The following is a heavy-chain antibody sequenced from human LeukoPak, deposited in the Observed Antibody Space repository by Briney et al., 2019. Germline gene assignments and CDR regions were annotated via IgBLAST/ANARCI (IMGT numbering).Heavy chain of an antibody. CDR3: ARVHYYDSKGNWFDP. Sequence: ASVKVSCKASGYTFTNYVINWVRQATGQGLEWMGWMNPNSGNTGYAQKFQGRVTMTRDTSISTAYMALNSLRSEDTAIYYCARVHYYDSKGNWFDPWGQGTLVTVSS. J-gene: IGHJ5*02. V-gene: IGHV1-8*01. CDR1: GYTFTNYV. CDR2: MNPNSGNT. D-gene: IGHD3-22*01.